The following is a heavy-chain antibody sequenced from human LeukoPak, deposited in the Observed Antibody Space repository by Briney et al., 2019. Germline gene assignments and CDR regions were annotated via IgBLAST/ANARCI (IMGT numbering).Heavy chain of an antibody. Sequence: GASVKVSCKASGYTFTSYDINWVRQATGQGLEWMGWMNPNSGNTGYAQKFQGRVTITRNTSISTAYMELSSLRSEDTAVYYCARGAKYYYYMDVWGKGTTVTVSS. CDR1: GYTFTSYD. CDR3: ARGAKYYYYMDV. V-gene: IGHV1-8*03. CDR2: MNPNSGNT. J-gene: IGHJ6*03.